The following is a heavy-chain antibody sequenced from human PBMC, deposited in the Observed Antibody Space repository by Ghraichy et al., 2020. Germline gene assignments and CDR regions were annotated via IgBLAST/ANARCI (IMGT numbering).Heavy chain of an antibody. J-gene: IGHJ6*02. CDR3: ARDGMATSRYYYGMDV. D-gene: IGHD5-12*01. Sequence: GESLRLSCAASGFTFSSYEMNWVRQAPGKGLEWVSYITNSGSIKYYADSVKGRFTISRDNAKNSLYLQMNSLRAEDTAVYYCARDGMATSRYYYGMDVWGQGTTVTVSS. V-gene: IGHV3-48*03. CDR1: GFTFSSYE. CDR2: ITNSGSIK.